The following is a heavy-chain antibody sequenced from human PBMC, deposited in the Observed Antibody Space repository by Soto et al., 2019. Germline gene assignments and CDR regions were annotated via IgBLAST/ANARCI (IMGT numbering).Heavy chain of an antibody. D-gene: IGHD1-1*01. CDR1: GDSVSIPRAT. V-gene: IGHV6-1*01. CDR2: TRYTSKWSY. Sequence: SQTLSLTCTISGDSVSIPRATWKWIRQSPSRGLEWLGRTRYTSKWSYEYALSVKGRITISPDTSKNHFSLQLDCVTPEDTAVYYCLRVDWKDAGSWGQGQLVTVSS. CDR3: LRVDWKDAGS. J-gene: IGHJ5*02.